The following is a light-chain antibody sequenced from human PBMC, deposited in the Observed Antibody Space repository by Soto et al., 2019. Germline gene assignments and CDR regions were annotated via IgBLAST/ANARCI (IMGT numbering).Light chain of an antibody. V-gene: IGKV1-5*01. CDR1: QSIRYW. J-gene: IGKJ5*01. CDR3: QQLNSYPFT. Sequence: DIQMAQSPSTLAASFGGRGTITCRASQSIRYWVAWYQHKPGKAPKLLIYDASTLESGVPTRFSGSGSGTEFTLTISGLQPEDFATYYCQQLNSYPFTFGQGTRLEIK. CDR2: DAS.